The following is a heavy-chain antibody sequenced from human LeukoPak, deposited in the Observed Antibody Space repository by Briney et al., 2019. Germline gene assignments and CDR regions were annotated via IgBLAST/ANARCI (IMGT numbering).Heavy chain of an antibody. Sequence: GGSLRFSCAASGFTFSSYSMNWVRQAPGKGLEWVSSISSSSSYIYYADSVEGRFTISRDNAKNSLYLQMNSLRAEDTAVYYCARERIAVAAPDYWGQGTLVTVSS. CDR3: ARERIAVAAPDY. CDR1: GFTFSSYS. D-gene: IGHD6-19*01. CDR2: ISSSSSYI. J-gene: IGHJ4*02. V-gene: IGHV3-21*01.